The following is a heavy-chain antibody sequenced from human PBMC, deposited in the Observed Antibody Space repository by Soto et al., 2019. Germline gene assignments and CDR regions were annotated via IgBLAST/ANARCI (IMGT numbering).Heavy chain of an antibody. J-gene: IGHJ4*02. CDR1: GGSISSSSYY. D-gene: IGHD1-26*01. CDR2: IYYSGST. V-gene: IGHV4-39*01. Sequence: QLQLQESGPGLVKPSETLSLTCTVSGGSISSSSYYWGWIRQPPGKGLEWIGSIYYSGSTYYNPSLKSRVTISVDTSKNQFSLKLSSVTAADTAVYYCARYSGSYYHYFDYWGQGTLVTVSS. CDR3: ARYSGSYYHYFDY.